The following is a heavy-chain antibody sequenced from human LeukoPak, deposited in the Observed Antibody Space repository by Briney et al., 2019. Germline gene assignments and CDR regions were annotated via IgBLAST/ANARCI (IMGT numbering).Heavy chain of an antibody. CDR3: ARTIEMATISYFDY. Sequence: GWSLRLSCAASGFTFSSYEMNWVRQAPGKGLEWVSYISSSDSTIYYADSVKGRFTISRDNAKNSLYLQMNSLRAGDTAVYYCARTIEMATISYFDYWGQGTLVTVSS. J-gene: IGHJ4*02. CDR2: ISSSDSTI. V-gene: IGHV3-48*03. CDR1: GFTFSSYE. D-gene: IGHD5-24*01.